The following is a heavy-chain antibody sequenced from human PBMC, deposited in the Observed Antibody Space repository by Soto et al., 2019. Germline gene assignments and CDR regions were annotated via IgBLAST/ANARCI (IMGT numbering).Heavy chain of an antibody. V-gene: IGHV3-74*01. D-gene: IGHD3-10*01. CDR3: ARDRTAGPDRYFDL. CDR2: ISTDGSIT. CDR1: GFTFRNHW. Sequence: EVQLVESGGGLVQPGGSLRLSCAASGFTFRNHWMHWARQGPGKGLVWVSRISTDGSITTYADSVEGRFTISRDNAKNTLSLQMNSLRAEDTGVYYCARDRTAGPDRYFDLWGRGTLVIVSS. J-gene: IGHJ2*01.